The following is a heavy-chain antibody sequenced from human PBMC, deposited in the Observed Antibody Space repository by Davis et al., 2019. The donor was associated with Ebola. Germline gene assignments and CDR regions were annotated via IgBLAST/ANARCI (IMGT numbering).Heavy chain of an antibody. V-gene: IGHV3-64*01. CDR1: GFTFSSYA. Sequence: GGSLRLSCAASGFTFSSYAMHWVRQAPGKGLEYVSAISSNGGSTYYANSVKGRFTISRDNSKNTLYLQMNSLRAEDTAVYYCARSAVRGVITTLFDYWGQGTLVTVSS. J-gene: IGHJ4*02. D-gene: IGHD3-10*01. CDR3: ARSAVRGVITTLFDY. CDR2: ISSNGGST.